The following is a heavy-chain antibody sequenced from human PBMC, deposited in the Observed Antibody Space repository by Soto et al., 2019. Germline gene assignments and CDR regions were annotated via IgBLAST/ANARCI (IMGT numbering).Heavy chain of an antibody. V-gene: IGHV3-21*06. CDR2: LGVSDDR. CDR3: ARARGNDWYSDY. J-gene: IGHJ4*02. Sequence: PGGSLRLSCASSGFTLSLYTINWVRQAPGKGLEWVSSLGVSDDRFYADSVKGRFTISRDNAKNTLYLEMHGLRGEDTAVYHCARARGNDWYSDYWGQGTLVTLS. D-gene: IGHD2-21*02. CDR1: GFTLSLYT.